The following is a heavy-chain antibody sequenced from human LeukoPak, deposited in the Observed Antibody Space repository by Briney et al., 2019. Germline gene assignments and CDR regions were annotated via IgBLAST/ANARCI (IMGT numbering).Heavy chain of an antibody. CDR1: RFTFSHYG. J-gene: IGHJ4*02. CDR3: AKPLNYDFWSGYVDY. D-gene: IGHD3-3*01. CDR2: IQHDGSKK. Sequence: GGSLRLSCAASRFTFSHYGLHWVRQAPGRGLEWVAFIQHDGSKKYYADSVKGRFTISRDNSKSTLYLQMNSLRAEDTAVYYCAKPLNYDFWSGYVDYWGQGTLVTVSS. V-gene: IGHV3-30*02.